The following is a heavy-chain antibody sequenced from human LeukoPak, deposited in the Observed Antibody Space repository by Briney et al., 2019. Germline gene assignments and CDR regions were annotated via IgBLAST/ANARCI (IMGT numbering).Heavy chain of an antibody. D-gene: IGHD2-2*01. CDR2: IYHTGSN. CDR3: SREPGGGSPRPCFDI. CDR1: GGSVSSADYY. J-gene: IGHJ3*02. V-gene: IGHV4-61*08. Sequence: SETLSLTCTVSGGSVSSADYYWSWIRHPPGKALEWIGYIYHTGSNNYKYSLKSRVTISLDTSKNRFSLRLTSMTAADTAIYFLSREPGGGSPRPCFDIWGQGAMVTLSS.